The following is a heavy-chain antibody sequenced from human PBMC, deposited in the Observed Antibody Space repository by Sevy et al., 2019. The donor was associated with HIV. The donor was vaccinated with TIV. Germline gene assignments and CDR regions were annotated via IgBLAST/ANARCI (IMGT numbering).Heavy chain of an antibody. J-gene: IGHJ3*02. V-gene: IGHV1-69*13. CDR2: IIPIFGTA. D-gene: IGHD2-2*01. CDR3: ARVGPATSDAFDI. CDR1: GGTFSSYA. Sequence: ASVKVSCKASGGTFSSYAISWVQQAPGQGLEWMGGIIPIFGTANYAQKFQGRVTITADESTSTAYMELSSLRSEDTAVYYCARVGPATSDAFDIWGQGTMVTVSS.